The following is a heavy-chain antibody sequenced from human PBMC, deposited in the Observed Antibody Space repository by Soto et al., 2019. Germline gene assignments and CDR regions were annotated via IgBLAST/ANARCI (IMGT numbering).Heavy chain of an antibody. Sequence: ASVKVSCKASGYTFTSYAMHWGRQAPGQRIEWMGWINAGNGNTKYSQKFQGRVTITRDTSASTAYMELSSLRSEDTAVYYCARCGRWVVTAIYHFDIWGQGTMVTVS. J-gene: IGHJ3*02. CDR3: ARCGRWVVTAIYHFDI. CDR2: INAGNGNT. V-gene: IGHV1-3*01. CDR1: GYTFTSYA. D-gene: IGHD2-21*02.